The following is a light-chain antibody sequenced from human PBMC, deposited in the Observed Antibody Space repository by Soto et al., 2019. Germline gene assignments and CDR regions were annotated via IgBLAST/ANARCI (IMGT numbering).Light chain of an antibody. CDR2: EVS. V-gene: IGLV2-23*02. CDR3: CSYAGSSTPYV. Sequence: QSVRNQPASVSGSPGQSITISCTGTSSDVGSYNLVSWYQQHPGKAPKVMIYEVSERPSGVSNRFSGSQSGNTASLTISGLQAEDEADYYCCSYAGSSTPYVFGTGTKVTVL. CDR1: SSDVGSYNL. J-gene: IGLJ1*01.